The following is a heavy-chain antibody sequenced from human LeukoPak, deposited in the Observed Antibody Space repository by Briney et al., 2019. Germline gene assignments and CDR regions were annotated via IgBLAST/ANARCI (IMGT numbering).Heavy chain of an antibody. CDR1: GFSLSTSGMC. CDR3: ARIVAEQHLSFDP. J-gene: IGHJ5*02. CDR2: IDWDDDK. V-gene: IGHV2-70*11. Sequence: ESGPTLVKPTQTLTLTCTFSGFSLSTSGMCVSWIRQPPGKALEWLARIDWDDDKYYSTSLKTMLTISKDTSKNQVVLTMTNMDPVDTATYYCARIVAEQHLSFDPWGQGTLVTVSS. D-gene: IGHD6-13*01.